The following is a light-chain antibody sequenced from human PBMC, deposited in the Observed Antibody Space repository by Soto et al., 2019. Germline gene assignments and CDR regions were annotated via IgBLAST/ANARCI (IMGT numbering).Light chain of an antibody. CDR3: LLSFSGPRV. J-gene: IGLJ3*02. V-gene: IGLV7-46*01. CDR2: ETS. Sequence: QAVVTQEPSLSVSPGGTVTLTCASSTGAVTSGNFPYWFQQKPGQAPRTLIYETSNKHSWTPARFSGSLLGGKAALTLSGAQPEDEAEYYCLLSFSGPRVFGGGTKVT. CDR1: TGAVTSGNF.